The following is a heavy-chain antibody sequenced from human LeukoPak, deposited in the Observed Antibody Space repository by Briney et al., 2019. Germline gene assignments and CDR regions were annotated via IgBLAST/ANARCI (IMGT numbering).Heavy chain of an antibody. V-gene: IGHV3-30-3*01. J-gene: IGHJ6*02. D-gene: IGHD6-19*01. CDR2: ILYDGTNK. CDR3: ARDGNSGWYTGENYYYYGMDV. CDR1: GFTFSSFA. Sequence: GRSLRLSCAASGFTFSSFAMHWVRQAPDKGLEWVAVILYDGTNKDYADSVKGRFTMSRDNSKNTLYLQMNSLRLEDTALYYCARDGNSGWYTGENYYYYGMDVWGQGTTVTVSS.